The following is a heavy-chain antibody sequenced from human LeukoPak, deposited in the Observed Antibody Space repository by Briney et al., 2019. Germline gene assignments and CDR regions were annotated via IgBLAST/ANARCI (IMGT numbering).Heavy chain of an antibody. Sequence: GGSLRLSCAASGFTFSSYAMSWVRQAPGKGLDWVSAISGSGGSTYYADSVKGRFTISRDNSKNTLFLQMNSLRVEDTAVYFCAKDREDSAMISGVFDLWGRGTLVTASS. J-gene: IGHJ2*01. CDR1: GFTFSSYA. D-gene: IGHD5-18*01. CDR2: ISGSGGST. V-gene: IGHV3-23*01. CDR3: AKDREDSAMISGVFDL.